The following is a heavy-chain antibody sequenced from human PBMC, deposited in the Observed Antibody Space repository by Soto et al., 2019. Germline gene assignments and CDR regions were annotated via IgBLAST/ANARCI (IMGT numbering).Heavy chain of an antibody. V-gene: IGHV4-39*01. CDR2: IYYSGST. Sequence: SETLSLTCTASGGSISSWGYYWGWIRPPPGQGLEWIGTIYYSGSTYDNPSLKRRATISVDTSKNQFSLKLMSVPLAETAVYYWATSNWFDPWGKGTPVTVS. CDR1: GGSISSWGYY. J-gene: IGHJ5*02. CDR3: ATSNWFDP.